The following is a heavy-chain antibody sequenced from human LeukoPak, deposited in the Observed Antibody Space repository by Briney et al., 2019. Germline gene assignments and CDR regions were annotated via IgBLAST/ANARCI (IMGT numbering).Heavy chain of an antibody. CDR1: GGSISSYY. D-gene: IGHD2-2*01. J-gene: IGHJ2*01. Sequence: PSETLSLTCTVSGGSISSYYWSWIRQPPGKGLERIGYIYYSGSTNYNPSLKSRVTISVDTSKNQFSLKLSSVTAADTAVYYCARTRGYCSSTSCYYWYFDLWGRGTLVTVSS. CDR3: ARTRGYCSSTSCYYWYFDL. CDR2: IYYSGST. V-gene: IGHV4-59*01.